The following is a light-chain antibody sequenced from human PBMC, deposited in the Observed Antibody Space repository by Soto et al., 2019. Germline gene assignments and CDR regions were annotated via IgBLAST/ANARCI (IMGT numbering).Light chain of an antibody. J-gene: IGKJ2*01. CDR2: GAS. V-gene: IGKV3-15*01. CDR1: QSVSSN. Sequence: EIVMTQSPATLSVSPGERATLSCRASQSVSSNLAWYQQKPGQAPRLLIYGASTRATGIPARFSGSGSGTVFTLTISSLQSEDSAVYYCQQYNNWPYTFGQGTKLEIK. CDR3: QQYNNWPYT.